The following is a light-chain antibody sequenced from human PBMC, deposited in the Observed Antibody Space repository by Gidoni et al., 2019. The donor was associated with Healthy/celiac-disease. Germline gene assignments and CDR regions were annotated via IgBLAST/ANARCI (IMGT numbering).Light chain of an antibody. CDR1: QSVLYNSNNKNY. J-gene: IGKJ2*01. CDR2: WAS. Sequence: VMTQSPYSLAVSLGERATINCKSSQSVLYNSNNKNYLAWYQKKPGQPPKLLIYWASTRETGVPDRCSGSGSGTDFTLTISRLQAEDVAVYYCQKYYSTPYTFGQGTKLEIK. CDR3: QKYYSTPYT. V-gene: IGKV4-1*01.